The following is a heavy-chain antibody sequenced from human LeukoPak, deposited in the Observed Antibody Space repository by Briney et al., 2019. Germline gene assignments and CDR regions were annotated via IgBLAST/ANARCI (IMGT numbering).Heavy chain of an antibody. CDR2: ISGDGGST. J-gene: IGHJ1*01. D-gene: IGHD3-22*01. CDR3: AKDSSGYYYVFQH. V-gene: IGHV3-43*02. Sequence: ETLSLTCTVSGGSISSYYWSWIRQPPGKGLEWVSLISGDGGSTYYGDSVKGRFTISRDNSKNSLYLQMNSLGTEDTALYYCAKDSSGYYYVFQHWGQGTLVTVSS. CDR1: GGSISSYY.